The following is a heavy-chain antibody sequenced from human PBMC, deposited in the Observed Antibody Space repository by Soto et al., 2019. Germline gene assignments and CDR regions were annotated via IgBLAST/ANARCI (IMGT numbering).Heavy chain of an antibody. Sequence: SVKVSCKASGGTFSSYAISWVRQAPGQGLEWMGGIIPIFGTANYAQKFQGRVTITADESTSTAYMELSSLRSEDTAVYYCARVRVLRYFDWLASGMDVWGQGTTVTVSS. J-gene: IGHJ6*02. D-gene: IGHD3-9*01. CDR1: GGTFSSYA. CDR2: IIPIFGTA. CDR3: ARVRVLRYFDWLASGMDV. V-gene: IGHV1-69*13.